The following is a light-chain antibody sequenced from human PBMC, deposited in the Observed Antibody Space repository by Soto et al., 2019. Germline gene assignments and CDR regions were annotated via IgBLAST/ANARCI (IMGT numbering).Light chain of an antibody. CDR1: QSVSDDY. CDR3: QQYSNWPPIT. V-gene: IGKV3-15*01. J-gene: IGKJ5*01. CDR2: DTS. Sequence: EIVLTQSPATLSLSPGERATLSCRASQSVSDDYLAWYQQKPGQAPRLLIYDTSTRATGIPARFSGSGSGTEFTLTISSLQPEDFAVYYCQQYSNWPPITFGQGTRLEIK.